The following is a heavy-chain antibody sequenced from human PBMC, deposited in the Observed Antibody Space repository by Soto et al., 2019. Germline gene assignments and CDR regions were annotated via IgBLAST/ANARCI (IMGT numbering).Heavy chain of an antibody. Sequence: SQTLSLTCAISGDSVSSNSAAWNWIRQSPSRGLEWLGRTYYRSKWYNDYAVSVKSRITINPDTSKNQFSLQLHSVTPEDTAVYYCARDYTSSIAVAAHYYYYGMDVWGQGTTVTVSS. CDR1: GDSVSSNSAA. CDR3: ARDYTSSIAVAAHYYYYGMDV. V-gene: IGHV6-1*01. CDR2: TYYRSKWYN. J-gene: IGHJ6*02. D-gene: IGHD6-19*01.